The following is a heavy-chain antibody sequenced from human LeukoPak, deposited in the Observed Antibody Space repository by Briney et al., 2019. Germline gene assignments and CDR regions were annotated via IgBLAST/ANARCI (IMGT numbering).Heavy chain of an antibody. J-gene: IGHJ6*03. Sequence: PSETLSLTCTVSGSSISSYYWSWIRQPPGKGLGWIGEINHSGSTNYNPSLKSRVTISVDTSKNQFSRKLSSVTAADTAVYYCARRRGSGWSYYYYYYYMDVWGKGTTVTVSS. CDR1: GSSISSYY. V-gene: IGHV4-34*01. D-gene: IGHD6-19*01. CDR3: ARRRGSGWSYYYYYYYMDV. CDR2: INHSGST.